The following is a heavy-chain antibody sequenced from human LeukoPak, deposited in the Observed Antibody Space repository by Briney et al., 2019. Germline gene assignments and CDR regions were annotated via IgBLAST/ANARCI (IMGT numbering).Heavy chain of an antibody. CDR1: GGTFSSYA. D-gene: IGHD6-19*01. V-gene: IGHV1-69*04. J-gene: IGHJ4*02. CDR3: AREDSSGWSYYFDY. CDR2: IIPIVGIA. Sequence: ASVKVSCKASGGTFSSYAISWVRQAPGQGLEWMGRIIPIVGIANYAQKFQGRVTITADKSTSTAYMELSSPRSEDTAVYYCAREDSSGWSYYFDYWGQGTLVTVSS.